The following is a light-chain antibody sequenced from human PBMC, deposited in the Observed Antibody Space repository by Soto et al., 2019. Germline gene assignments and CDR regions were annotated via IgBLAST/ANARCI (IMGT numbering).Light chain of an antibody. V-gene: IGLV1-44*01. J-gene: IGLJ3*02. Sequence: QSVLTQPPSASGTPGQRVTISCSGSSSNIGINTVNWYQQLPGTAPKLLIYSNNQRPSGVPDRFSGSKSGTSASLAISGLQFEDEADYYYATWDDSLNAWVFGGGTKLTVL. CDR3: ATWDDSLNAWV. CDR1: SSNIGINT. CDR2: SNN.